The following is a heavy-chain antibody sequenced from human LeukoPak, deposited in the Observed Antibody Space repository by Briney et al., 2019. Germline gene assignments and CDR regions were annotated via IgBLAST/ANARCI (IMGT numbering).Heavy chain of an antibody. CDR1: GGTFSSYA. J-gene: IGHJ5*02. Sequence: SVKVSCKASGGTFSSYAISWVRQAPGQGLEWMGGIIPIFGTANYAQKFQGRVTMTRDMSTSTVYMELSSLRSEDTAVYYCARAGGVIAVAGNWFDPWGQGTLVTVSS. V-gene: IGHV1-69*05. CDR2: IIPIFGTA. D-gene: IGHD6-19*01. CDR3: ARAGGVIAVAGNWFDP.